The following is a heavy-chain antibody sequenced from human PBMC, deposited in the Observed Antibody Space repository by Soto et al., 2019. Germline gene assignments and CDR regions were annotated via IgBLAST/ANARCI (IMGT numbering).Heavy chain of an antibody. D-gene: IGHD1-20*01. CDR1: GGSISSYY. J-gene: IGHJ6*02. Sequence: SETLSLRCTVAGGSISSYYWSWIRQPPGKGLEWIGYIYYSGITNYNPSLKSRVTISVDTSKNQFSLKLSSVTAADTAVYYCARYKSNYYYGMDVWGQGTTVTVSS. V-gene: IGHV4-59*01. CDR2: IYYSGIT. CDR3: ARYKSNYYYGMDV.